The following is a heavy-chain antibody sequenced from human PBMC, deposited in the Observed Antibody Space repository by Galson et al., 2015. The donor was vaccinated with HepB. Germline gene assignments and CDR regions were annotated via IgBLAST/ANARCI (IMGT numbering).Heavy chain of an antibody. V-gene: IGHV3-48*01. CDR3: ARGGVFQFLEYFKPLDF. Sequence: SLRLSCAASGFSFSGYTMTWVRQAPGKGLEWLSYISGSGGTIYYADSVKGRFTVSRDNAKDSLYLQMNNLRADDTAVYYCARGGVFQFLEYFKPLDFWGQGTLVTVSS. CDR1: GFSFSGYT. D-gene: IGHD3-3*01. CDR2: ISGSGGTI. J-gene: IGHJ1*01.